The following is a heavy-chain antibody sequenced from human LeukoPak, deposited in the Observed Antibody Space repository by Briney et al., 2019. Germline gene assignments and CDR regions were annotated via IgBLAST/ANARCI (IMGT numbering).Heavy chain of an antibody. Sequence: ASVKVSCKASGGTFSSYAISWVRQAPGQGLEWMGGIIPIFGTANYAQKFQGRVTITADESTSTAYMELSSLRSEDAAVYYCARGRVGASVYYYYYMDVWGKGTTVTVSS. V-gene: IGHV1-69*13. CDR1: GGTFSSYA. CDR2: IIPIFGTA. J-gene: IGHJ6*03. CDR3: ARGRVGASVYYYYYMDV. D-gene: IGHD1-26*01.